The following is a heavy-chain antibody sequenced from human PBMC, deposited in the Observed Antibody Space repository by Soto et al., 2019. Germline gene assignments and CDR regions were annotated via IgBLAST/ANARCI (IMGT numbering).Heavy chain of an antibody. D-gene: IGHD4-17*01. V-gene: IGHV3-23*01. J-gene: IGHJ3*02. Sequence: EVQLLESGGGLVQPGGSLRLSCAASGFTFSSYAMSWVRQAPGKGLEWVSAISGSGGSTYYADSVKGRFTISRDNSKNTLYLQMNSLRAEDTAVYYCARELHDYGDPPHAFDIWGQGTMVTVSS. CDR3: ARELHDYGDPPHAFDI. CDR1: GFTFSSYA. CDR2: ISGSGGST.